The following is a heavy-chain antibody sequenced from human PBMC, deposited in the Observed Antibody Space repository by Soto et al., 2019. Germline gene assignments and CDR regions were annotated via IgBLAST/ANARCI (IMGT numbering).Heavy chain of an antibody. V-gene: IGHV3-21*01. J-gene: IGHJ4*02. CDR2: ISSSSSYI. CDR1: GFTFSSYS. D-gene: IGHD2-2*01. CDR3: ARVYQQLCFDY. Sequence: GGSLRLSCAASGFTFSSYSMNWVRQAPGKGLEWVSSISSSSSYIYYADSVKGRFTISRDNAKKSLYLQMNSLRAEDTAVYCCARVYQQLCFDYWGQGTLVTVSS.